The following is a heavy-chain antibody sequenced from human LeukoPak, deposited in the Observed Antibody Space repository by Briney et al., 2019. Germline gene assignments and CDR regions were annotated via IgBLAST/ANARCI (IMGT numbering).Heavy chain of an antibody. CDR2: IYYTGTT. CDR1: GGSICSYY. V-gene: IGHV4-59*01. CDR3: ARGHGSGSLGSFDY. D-gene: IGHD6-19*01. Sequence: PSETLSLTCTVSGGSICSYYWTWIRQPPGRGLEWIGYIYYTGTTNYNPSLKSRVTISIDTSKNQFSLKLSFVTAADTAVYYCARGHGSGSLGSFDYWGQGTLVTVSS. J-gene: IGHJ4*02.